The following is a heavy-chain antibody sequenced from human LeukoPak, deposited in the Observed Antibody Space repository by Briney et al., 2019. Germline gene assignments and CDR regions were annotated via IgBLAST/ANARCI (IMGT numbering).Heavy chain of an antibody. CDR1: GFTFSSYA. J-gene: IGHJ6*03. V-gene: IGHV3-23*01. CDR2: ISGSGGST. Sequence: PGGSLRLSCAASGFTFSSYAMSWVRQAPGEGLEWVSAISGSGGSTYYADSVKGRFTISRDNSKNTLYLQMNSLRAEDTAVYYCAKQGVAAAGHYYYHYYMDVWGKGTTVTVSS. D-gene: IGHD6-13*01. CDR3: AKQGVAAAGHYYYHYYMDV.